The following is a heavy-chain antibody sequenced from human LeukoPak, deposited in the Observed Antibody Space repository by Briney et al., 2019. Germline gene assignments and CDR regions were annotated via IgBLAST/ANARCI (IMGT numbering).Heavy chain of an antibody. CDR1: GGSISSSNW. J-gene: IGHJ4*02. CDR3: ARSYDSSGYYVY. D-gene: IGHD3-22*01. V-gene: IGHV4-4*02. Sequence: PSGTLSLTCAVSGGSISSSNWWSWVRPPPGKGLKWIGEIYHSGSTNYNPSLKSRVTISVDRSKNQFSLKLTSVTAADTAVYYCARSYDSSGYYVYWGQGTLVTVSS. CDR2: IYHSGST.